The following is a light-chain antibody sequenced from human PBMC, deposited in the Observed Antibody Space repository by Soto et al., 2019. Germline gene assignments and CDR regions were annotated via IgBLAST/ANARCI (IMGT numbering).Light chain of an antibody. CDR1: QSVGSTY. CDR3: QQYGSSLTWT. J-gene: IGKJ1*01. CDR2: GAS. Sequence: EVVLTQSPGTLSFSPGERATLSCRASQSVGSTYLAWYQQKPGQAHRLLIYGASSRATGIPDRFSGSGSGTDFTLTISRLEPEDFAVYYCQQYGSSLTWTFGQGTKVDIK. V-gene: IGKV3-20*01.